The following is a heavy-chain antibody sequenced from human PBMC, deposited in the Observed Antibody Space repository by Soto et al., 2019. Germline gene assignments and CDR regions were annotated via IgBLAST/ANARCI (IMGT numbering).Heavy chain of an antibody. D-gene: IGHD5-12*01. CDR1: GFTFSVYY. Sequence: AGSLKLSCVACGFTFSVYYMSWIRQAPGKGLEWVSYISSSSSYTNYADSVKGRFTISRDNAKNSLYLQMNSLRAEDTAVYYCARDHHRYSGYDYVDYWGQGTLVTVSS. J-gene: IGHJ4*02. CDR3: ARDHHRYSGYDYVDY. CDR2: ISSSSSYT. V-gene: IGHV3-11*05.